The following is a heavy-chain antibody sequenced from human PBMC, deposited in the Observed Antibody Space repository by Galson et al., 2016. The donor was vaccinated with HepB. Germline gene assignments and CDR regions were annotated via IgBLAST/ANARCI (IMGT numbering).Heavy chain of an antibody. Sequence: SVKVSCKASGYTFTNYGISWVRQAPGQGLEWMGRISVYKGDRNTNYAQKFKGRVTMTIDTSTSTAYMELRSLRSDDTAVYYCARDSRRDHFSESSAFDYWGQGTLVTVSS. CDR3: ARDSRRDHFSESSAFDY. CDR2: ISVYKGDRNT. D-gene: IGHD3-10*01. V-gene: IGHV1-18*04. J-gene: IGHJ4*02. CDR1: GYTFTNYG.